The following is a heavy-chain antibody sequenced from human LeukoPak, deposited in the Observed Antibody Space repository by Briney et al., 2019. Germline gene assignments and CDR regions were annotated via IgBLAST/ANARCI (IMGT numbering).Heavy chain of an antibody. V-gene: IGHV3-23*01. CDR3: AKVFRDGYNYPFDY. Sequence: LPGGSLRLSCAASGFTFSSSAMSWVRQAPGKGLEWVSAISNNGGYTYYADSVKGRFTISRDNSKNTLYLQMNSLRAEDTAVYYCAKVFRDGYNYPFDYWGQGTLVTVSS. CDR2: ISNNGGYT. J-gene: IGHJ4*02. D-gene: IGHD5-24*01. CDR1: GFTFSSSA.